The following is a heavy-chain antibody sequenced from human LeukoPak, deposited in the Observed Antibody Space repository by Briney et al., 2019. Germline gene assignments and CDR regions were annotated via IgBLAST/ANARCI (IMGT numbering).Heavy chain of an antibody. CDR2: ANLQGST. Sequence: PSETLSLTCGVSGGSISNTNWWTWFRQPPGKGLEWIGEANLQGSTNYNPSLKSRVAISVDKSENHIPLKLTSVSAADTAVYYCAREGGPYRPLDYSGQGTLVTVAS. V-gene: IGHV4-4*02. CDR1: GGSISNTNW. CDR3: AREGGPYRPLDY. J-gene: IGHJ4*02.